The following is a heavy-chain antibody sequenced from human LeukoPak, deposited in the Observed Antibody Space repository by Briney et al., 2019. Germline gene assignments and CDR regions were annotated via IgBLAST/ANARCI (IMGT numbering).Heavy chain of an antibody. V-gene: IGHV3-30*02. Sequence: GGSLRLSCAASGFTFSSYGMHWVRQAPGKGLEWVAFIRYDGSNKYYADSVKGRFTISRDNSKNTLYLQMNSLRAEDTAVYYCAKGMVQLWFGGDRRVGDVWGKGTTVTVSS. CDR2: IRYDGSNK. J-gene: IGHJ6*04. D-gene: IGHD5-18*01. CDR1: GFTFSSYG. CDR3: AKGMVQLWFGGDRRVGDV.